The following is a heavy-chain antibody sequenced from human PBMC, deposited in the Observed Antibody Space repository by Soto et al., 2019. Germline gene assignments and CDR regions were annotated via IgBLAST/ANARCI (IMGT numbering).Heavy chain of an antibody. J-gene: IGHJ4*02. V-gene: IGHV3-23*01. D-gene: IGHD6-19*01. CDR2: LSGSGGST. CDR1: GFTFSSFA. CDR3: AKDKWLGYFDY. Sequence: EVQVLESGGGLVQPGGSLRLSCAASGFTFSSFAMSWVRQAPGKGLEWVSGLSGSGGSTYYADSVRGRFTVSRDNSKNTLYLQMNNLTAEDTAVYYCAKDKWLGYFDYWGQGTLVTVSS.